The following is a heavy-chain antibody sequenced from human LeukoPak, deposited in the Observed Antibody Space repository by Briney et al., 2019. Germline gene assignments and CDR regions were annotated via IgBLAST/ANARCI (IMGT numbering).Heavy chain of an antibody. V-gene: IGHV4-59*01. D-gene: IGHD1-26*01. J-gene: IGHJ4*02. CDR2: IYYSGST. Sequence: SETLSLTCTVSGGSLSSYYWSWIRQPPGKGLEWIGYIYYSGSTNYNPSLRSRVAISVDTSKNQFSLKLSSVTAADTAVYYCARDKELNKAYYFDYWGQGTLVTVSS. CDR1: GGSLSSYY. CDR3: ARDKELNKAYYFDY.